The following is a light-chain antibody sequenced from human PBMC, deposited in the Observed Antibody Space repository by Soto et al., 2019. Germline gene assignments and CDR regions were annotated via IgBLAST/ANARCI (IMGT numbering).Light chain of an antibody. V-gene: IGKV3D-7*01. Sequence: EVFLTQSPFSLSLSPVEIATLSCRASQSVSSNYLAWYQQRPGQAPRLLIYDASNRATGIPARFSGSGSGTDFTLTISSLQSEDFAVYYCQQYNNWPWTFGQGTKVDIK. CDR1: QSVSSNY. J-gene: IGKJ1*01. CDR3: QQYNNWPWT. CDR2: DAS.